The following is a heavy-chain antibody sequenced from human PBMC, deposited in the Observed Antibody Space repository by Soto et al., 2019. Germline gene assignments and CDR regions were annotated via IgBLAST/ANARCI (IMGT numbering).Heavy chain of an antibody. D-gene: IGHD5-12*01. CDR1: GGTFSSYA. CDR2: IIPIFGTA. Sequence: QVQLVQTGAEVKKPGSSVKVSCKASGGTFSSYAISWVRQAPGQGLEWMGGIIPIFGTANYAQKFQGRVKITADESTITAYMEVSSLRSEDTAVYYCSRGSWREMATIKPELFYWGQGTLVTVSS. V-gene: IGHV1-69*01. J-gene: IGHJ4*02. CDR3: SRGSWREMATIKPELFY.